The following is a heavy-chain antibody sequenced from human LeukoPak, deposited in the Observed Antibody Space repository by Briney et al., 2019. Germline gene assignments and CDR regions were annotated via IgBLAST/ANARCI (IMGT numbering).Heavy chain of an antibody. Sequence: SGRSLRLSCAASGFTFSSFSMNWVRQAPGKGLEWVSYIRTSGTNTDYTGSVKGRFTISRDNAKNSLYLQMNSLRAEDTAVYYCARMNYVSSGWGAPFDYWGQGTLVTVSS. V-gene: IGHV3-48*04. D-gene: IGHD1-7*01. CDR3: ARMNYVSSGWGAPFDY. CDR1: GFTFSSFS. J-gene: IGHJ4*02. CDR2: IRTSGTNT.